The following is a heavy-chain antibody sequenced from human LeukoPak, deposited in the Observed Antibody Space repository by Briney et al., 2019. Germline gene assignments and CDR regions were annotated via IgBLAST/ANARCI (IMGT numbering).Heavy chain of an antibody. D-gene: IGHD2-2*01. CDR1: NYYISSGSY. CDR2: IYHTGSA. Sequence: SETLSLTCGVSNYYISSGSYWSWIRQPPGKGLEWIGSIYHTGSAYYSSSLQSRVTISVDTSKNQFSVKLISVTAADTAVYYCARANDRGGTSPLDYWGQGTLVTVSS. V-gene: IGHV4-38-2*01. J-gene: IGHJ4*02. CDR3: ARANDRGGTSPLDY.